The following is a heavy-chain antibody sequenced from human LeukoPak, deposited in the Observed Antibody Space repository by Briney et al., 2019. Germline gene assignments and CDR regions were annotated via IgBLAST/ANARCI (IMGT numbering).Heavy chain of an antibody. V-gene: IGHV4-38-2*01. CDR3: ASPNYDFWSGYYSY. J-gene: IGHJ4*02. CDR2: IYHSGST. D-gene: IGHD3-3*01. CDR1: GYSISSGYY. Sequence: SETLSLTCAVSGYSISSGYYWGWIRQPPGKGLEWIGSIYHSGSTYYNPSLKSRVTISVDTSKNQSSLKLSSVTAADTAVYYCASPNYDFWSGYYSYWGQGTLVTVSS.